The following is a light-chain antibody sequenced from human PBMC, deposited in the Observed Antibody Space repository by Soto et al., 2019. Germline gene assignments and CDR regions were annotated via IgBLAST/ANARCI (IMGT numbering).Light chain of an antibody. Sequence: EIVLTQSPATLSLSPGERATLSWRVSQSVSSYLAWYQQKPGQAPRLLIYDASNRATGIPARFSGSGSGTDFTLTISSLEPEDFAVYYCQQRSNWPPITFGQGTRLEIK. CDR1: QSVSSY. CDR3: QQRSNWPPIT. V-gene: IGKV3-11*01. CDR2: DAS. J-gene: IGKJ5*01.